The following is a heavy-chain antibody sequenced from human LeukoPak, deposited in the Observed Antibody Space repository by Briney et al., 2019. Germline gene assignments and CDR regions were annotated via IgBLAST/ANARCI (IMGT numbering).Heavy chain of an antibody. CDR1: GYTFTGYY. D-gene: IGHD3-10*01. J-gene: IGHJ4*02. Sequence: ASVKVSCKASGYTFTGYYMHWVRQAPGQGLEWMGWINPNSGGTNYAQKFQGRVTMTRDTSISTAYMELSRLRSDDTAVYYCARDIRHYYYGSGSYYPAGYWGQGTLVTVSS. CDR3: ARDIRHYYYGSGSYYPAGY. CDR2: INPNSGGT. V-gene: IGHV1-2*02.